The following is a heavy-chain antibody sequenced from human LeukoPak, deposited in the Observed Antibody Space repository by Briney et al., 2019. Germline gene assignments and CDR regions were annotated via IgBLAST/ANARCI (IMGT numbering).Heavy chain of an antibody. CDR2: IYSGGST. V-gene: IGHV3-53*01. D-gene: IGHD3-9*01. CDR1: GFTVSSNY. Sequence: PGGSLRLSCAASGFTVSSNYMSWVRQAPGKGLKWVSVIYSGGSTYYADSVKGRFTISRDNSKNTLYLQMNSLRAEDTAVYYCARAQILTGYNGLDYWGQGTLVTVSP. J-gene: IGHJ4*02. CDR3: ARAQILTGYNGLDY.